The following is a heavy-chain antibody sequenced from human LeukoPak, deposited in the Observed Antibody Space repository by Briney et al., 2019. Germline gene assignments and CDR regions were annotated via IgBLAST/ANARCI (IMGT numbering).Heavy chain of an antibody. Sequence: PSETLSLTCTVSGGSISGYYWSWIRQPPGKGLEWIGYIYYSGSTNYNPSLKSRVTISVDTSKNQFSLKLSSVTAADTAVYYCARAGTYYDFWSGYYSLNSGMDVWGQGTTVTVSS. J-gene: IGHJ6*02. D-gene: IGHD3-3*01. CDR1: GGSISGYY. V-gene: IGHV4-59*12. CDR2: IYYSGST. CDR3: ARAGTYYDFWSGYYSLNSGMDV.